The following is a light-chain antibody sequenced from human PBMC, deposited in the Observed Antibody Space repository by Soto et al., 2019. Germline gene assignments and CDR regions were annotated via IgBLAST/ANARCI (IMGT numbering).Light chain of an antibody. CDR3: QQYDNVPRVT. CDR1: QDISNY. J-gene: IGKJ3*01. V-gene: IGKV1-33*01. Sequence: DIQMTQSPSSLSASVGDRVTISCQASQDISNYLNWYQQKPGKAPKLLIYDASNLETGVPSRFSGSGSGTHFTFTISSLQPEDIATYYCQQYDNVPRVTFGSWTKVDIK. CDR2: DAS.